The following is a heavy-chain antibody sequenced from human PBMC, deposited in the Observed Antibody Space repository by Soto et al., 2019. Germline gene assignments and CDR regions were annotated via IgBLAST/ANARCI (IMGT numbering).Heavy chain of an antibody. CDR3: ATHPMATISYSCGMDV. CDR1: GGTFSSYA. V-gene: IGHV1-69*12. Sequence: QVQLVQSGAEVKKPGSSVKVSCKASGGTFSSYAISWVRQAPGQGLEWMGGIIPIVGTANYAQKFQGRVTITADESTSPAYMELSSLRSEDTAVYYCATHPMATISYSCGMDVWGQGTTGTVSS. D-gene: IGHD5-12*01. J-gene: IGHJ6*02. CDR2: IIPIVGTA.